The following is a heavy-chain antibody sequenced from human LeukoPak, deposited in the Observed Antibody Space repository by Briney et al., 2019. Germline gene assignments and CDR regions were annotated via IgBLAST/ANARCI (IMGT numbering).Heavy chain of an antibody. V-gene: IGHV3-53*01. D-gene: IGHD4-17*01. Sequence: GTSLRLSCAASGFTVSSNYMSWVRQAPGKGLEWVSVTHSGGTTYYADSVKGRFTISRDNAKNSLYLQMNSLRAEDTAVYYCARGRRGVTTGDYWGQGTLVTVSS. J-gene: IGHJ4*02. CDR3: ARGRRGVTTGDY. CDR2: THSGGTT. CDR1: GFTVSSNY.